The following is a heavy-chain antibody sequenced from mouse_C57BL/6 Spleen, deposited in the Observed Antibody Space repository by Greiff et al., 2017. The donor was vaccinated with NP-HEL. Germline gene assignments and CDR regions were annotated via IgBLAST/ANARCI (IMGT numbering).Heavy chain of an antibody. CDR1: GYTFTEYT. J-gene: IGHJ1*03. V-gene: IGHV1-62-2*01. Sequence: VQLQQPGAELVKSGASVKLSCKASGYTFTEYTIHWVKQRSGQGLEWIGWFYPGSGSIKYNEKFKDKATLTADKSSSTVYMELSRLTSEDSAVYFCARHEGRDSYYNWYFDIWGTGTTVTVSS. CDR2: FYPGSGSI. CDR3: ARHEGRDSYYNWYFDI. D-gene: IGHD2-12*01.